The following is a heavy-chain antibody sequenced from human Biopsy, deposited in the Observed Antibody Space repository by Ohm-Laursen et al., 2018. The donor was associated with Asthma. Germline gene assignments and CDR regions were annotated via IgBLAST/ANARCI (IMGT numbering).Heavy chain of an antibody. V-gene: IGHV1-3*01. CDR2: INAGNGDT. Sequence: ATVKISCKASGYTFISYAIHWVRQAPGQRLEWMGWINAGNGDTKYSQKFQGRVTITRDTSASTAYMELRSLRSEDTATYYCARTYYDFLTGQVKDVFGVWGQGTMVAVSS. J-gene: IGHJ3*01. D-gene: IGHD3-9*01. CDR1: GYTFISYA. CDR3: ARTYYDFLTGQVKDVFGV.